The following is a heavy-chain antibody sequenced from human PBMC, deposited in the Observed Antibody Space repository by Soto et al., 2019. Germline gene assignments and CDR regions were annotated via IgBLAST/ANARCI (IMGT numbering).Heavy chain of an antibody. Sequence: QLLESGPGLVKPSETLSLTCTVSGGSISSSSYYWGWIRQPPGKGLEWIGSIYYSGSTYYNPSLKSRVTISVDTSKNQFSLKLSSVTAADTAVYYCARLPFYDILTVYWFDPWGQGTLVTVSS. D-gene: IGHD3-9*01. V-gene: IGHV4-39*01. J-gene: IGHJ5*02. CDR2: IYYSGST. CDR3: ARLPFYDILTVYWFDP. CDR1: GGSISSSSYY.